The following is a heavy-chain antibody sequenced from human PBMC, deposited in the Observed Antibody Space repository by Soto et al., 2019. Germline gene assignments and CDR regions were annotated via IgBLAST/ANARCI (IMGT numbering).Heavy chain of an antibody. J-gene: IGHJ4*02. CDR1: GYTFTSYA. V-gene: IGHV1-3*01. CDR3: ARGNDYGDYGPPGGY. D-gene: IGHD4-17*01. CDR2: INAGNGNT. Sequence: QVQLVQSGAEVKKPGASVKVSCKASGYTFTSYAMHWVRQAPGQRLEWMGWINAGNGNTKYSQKFQGRVTITRDTSASTAYMELSSLRSEDTAVYYCARGNDYGDYGPPGGYWGQGTLVTVSS.